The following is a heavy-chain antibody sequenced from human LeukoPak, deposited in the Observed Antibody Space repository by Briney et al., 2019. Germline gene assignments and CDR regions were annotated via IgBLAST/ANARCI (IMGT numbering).Heavy chain of an antibody. CDR2: INHIGIT. CDR1: GGSFSAYY. J-gene: IGHJ3*02. CDR3: ARVGYPTQRRVLSAVSVPTAGAFDI. V-gene: IGHV4-34*01. Sequence: SETLSLTCAVYGGSFSAYYWTWIRQPPGKGLEWIGEINHIGITTYSPSLKRRVSISVDKSKNQFSLRLSSVTAAETAVYYCARVGYPTQRRVLSAVSVPTAGAFDIWGQGTLVTVSS. D-gene: IGHD6-25*01.